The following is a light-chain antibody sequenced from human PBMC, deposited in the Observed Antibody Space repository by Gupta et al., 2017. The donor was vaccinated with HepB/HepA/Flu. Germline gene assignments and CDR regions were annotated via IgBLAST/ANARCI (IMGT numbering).Light chain of an antibody. V-gene: IGLV1-40*01. CDR1: SSNIGAGYD. Sequence: QSVLTQPPSVSGAPGQRVTISCTGSSSNIGAGYDVHWYQQLPGTAPNLLIYGNSNRPSGVPDRCSDSKSGTSASLAITGLQAEDEADYYCQSYDSSLSVVFGGGTKLTVL. CDR3: QSYDSSLSVV. CDR2: GNS. J-gene: IGLJ2*01.